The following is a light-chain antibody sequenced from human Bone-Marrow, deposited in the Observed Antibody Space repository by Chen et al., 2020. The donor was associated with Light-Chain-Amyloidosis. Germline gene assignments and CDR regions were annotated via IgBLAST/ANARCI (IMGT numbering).Light chain of an antibody. V-gene: IGLV3-27*01. CDR3: YSATDDSLGV. J-gene: IGLJ3*02. Sequence: SYELTQPSSVSVSPGQTAKITCSGDLLAKNYVRWLQQKPGQAPVLVIYKDTERPSGIPELFSGSSSETTATLTVSGAQVDDEADYHCYSATDDSLGVFGGGTRLTVL. CDR1: LLAKNY. CDR2: KDT.